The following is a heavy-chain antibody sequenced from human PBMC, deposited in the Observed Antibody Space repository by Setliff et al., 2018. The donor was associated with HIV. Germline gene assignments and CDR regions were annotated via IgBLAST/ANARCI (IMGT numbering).Heavy chain of an antibody. J-gene: IGHJ3*01. V-gene: IGHV4-39*01. CDR1: GTSITSTTYY. Sequence: SETLSLTCTVSGTSITSTTYYWAWIRQPPGKGLEWIGDIYYSGSTFFGPSLRSRASMSVDTSKNQFSLRLNFVTAADTALYFCARRSVVTSGRRQSWSGAFDAWGQGTLVTVSS. D-gene: IGHD4-17*01. CDR2: IYYSGST. CDR3: ARRSVVTSGRRQSWSGAFDA.